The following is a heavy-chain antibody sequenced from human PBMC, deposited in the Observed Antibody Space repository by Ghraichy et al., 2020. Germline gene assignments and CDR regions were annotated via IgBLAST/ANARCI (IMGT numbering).Heavy chain of an antibody. J-gene: IGHJ5*02. Sequence: SETLSLTCTVSGGSISSSSYHWGWIRQPPGKGLEWIGSIYYSGSTYYNPSLKSRVTISVDTSKNQFSLKLSSVTAADTAVYYCARTPYYDFWSGYYPFSWFDPWGQGTLVTVSS. CDR2: IYYSGST. CDR1: GGSISSSSYH. V-gene: IGHV4-39*01. D-gene: IGHD3-3*01. CDR3: ARTPYYDFWSGYYPFSWFDP.